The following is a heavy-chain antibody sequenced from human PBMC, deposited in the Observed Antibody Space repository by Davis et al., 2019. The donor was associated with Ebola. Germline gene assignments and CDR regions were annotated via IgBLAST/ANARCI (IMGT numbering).Heavy chain of an antibody. CDR1: GGPISSNNW. D-gene: IGHD2-15*01. CDR3: ASGVVAANGYYYGMDV. Sequence: MPGGSLRLSCVVSGGPISSNNWWSWVRQPPGKGLEWIGEIYHRGSTNYNPSLKSRVTISIDTSKNQFSLKLSSVTAADTAVFYCASGVVAANGYYYGMDVWGQGTTVTVSS. CDR2: IYHRGST. J-gene: IGHJ6*02. V-gene: IGHV4-4*02.